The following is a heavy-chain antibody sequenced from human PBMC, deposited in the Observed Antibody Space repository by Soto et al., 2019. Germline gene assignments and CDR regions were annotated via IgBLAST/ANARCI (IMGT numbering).Heavy chain of an antibody. V-gene: IGHV3-30*18. CDR2: ISYDGSNK. J-gene: IGHJ3*02. D-gene: IGHD6-19*01. Sequence: QVQLVESGGGVVQPGRSLRLSCAASGFTFSSYGMHWVRQAPGKGLEWVAVISYDGSNKYYADSVKGRFTISRDNSKNTLYLQMNSLRAEDTAVYYCAKSFFAVAGTSTGAFDIWGQGKMVTVSS. CDR1: GFTFSSYG. CDR3: AKSFFAVAGTSTGAFDI.